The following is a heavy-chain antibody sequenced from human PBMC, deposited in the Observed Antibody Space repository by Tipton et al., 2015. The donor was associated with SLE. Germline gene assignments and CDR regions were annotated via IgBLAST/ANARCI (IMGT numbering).Heavy chain of an antibody. CDR2: IIPIFGTS. Sequence: QSGPEVKKPGSSVKVSCKVSGGTFSNYAIYWVRQAPGQGLEWMGGIIPIFGTSNSAQRFQGRITITADESTSTAYMELSSLRSGDSAVYYCARMMRTGLYGMDVWGQGTTVTVSS. V-gene: IGHV1-69*01. D-gene: IGHD3-10*01. CDR3: ARMMRTGLYGMDV. J-gene: IGHJ6*02. CDR1: GGTFSNYA.